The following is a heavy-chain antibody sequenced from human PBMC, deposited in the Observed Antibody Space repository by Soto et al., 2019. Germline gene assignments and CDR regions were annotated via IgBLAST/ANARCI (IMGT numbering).Heavy chain of an antibody. V-gene: IGHV4-31*03. CDR2: IDYSGST. Sequence: QVQLQESGPGLVKPSQTLSLTCTVSGGSISSGGYYWSWIRQHPGKGLEWIGYIDYSGSTYYNPSIKSRVTISVDTSKNQFSLKLSSVTAADTAVYYCARDQISPDYYGMDVWGQGTTVTVSS. CDR3: ARDQISPDYYGMDV. J-gene: IGHJ6*02. CDR1: GGSISSGGYY. D-gene: IGHD2-15*01.